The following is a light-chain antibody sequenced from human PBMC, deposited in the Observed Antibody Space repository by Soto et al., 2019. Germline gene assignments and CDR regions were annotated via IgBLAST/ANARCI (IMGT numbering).Light chain of an antibody. CDR3: QQFGSSHGFT. V-gene: IGKV3-20*01. CDR1: QSINNRY. Sequence: EIVLTQSPGTLSLSPGERATLSCRASQSINNRYLAWYQQKPGQAPRLLIYAASSRATGIPDRFSGSGSETDFTLTISRLEPEDFAVYYCQQFGSSHGFTFGPGTKVDIK. CDR2: AAS. J-gene: IGKJ3*01.